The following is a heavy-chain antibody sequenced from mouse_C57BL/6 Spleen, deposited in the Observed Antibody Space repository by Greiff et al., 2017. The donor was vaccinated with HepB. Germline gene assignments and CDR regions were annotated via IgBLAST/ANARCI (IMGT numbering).Heavy chain of an antibody. J-gene: IGHJ4*01. CDR1: GYTFTSYW. V-gene: IGHV1-53*01. D-gene: IGHD1-1*01. CDR2: INPSNGGT. CDR3: AGYSYYYGSSYGAMDY. Sequence: QVQLQQPGPELVKPGASVKLSCKASGYTFTSYWMHWVKQRPGQGLEWIGNINPSNGGTNYNEKFKSKATLTVDKSSSTAYMQLSSLTSEDSAVYYDAGYSYYYGSSYGAMDYWGQGTSVTVSS.